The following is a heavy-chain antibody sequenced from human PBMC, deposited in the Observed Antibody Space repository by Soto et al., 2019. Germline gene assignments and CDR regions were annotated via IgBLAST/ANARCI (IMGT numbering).Heavy chain of an antibody. CDR2: ISYGGYT. D-gene: IGHD1-1*01. J-gene: IGHJ4*02. Sequence: SETLSLTCTVSGGSISSSDYYWAWIRQSPGTGLEWIGAISYGGYTYHNPSLRSRVTISVDKSKSQFSLDLTSVTAADTAIYYCARHRRETGTYAQPLDYWGQGTLVTVSS. CDR3: ARHRRETGTYAQPLDY. V-gene: IGHV4-39*01. CDR1: GGSISSSDYY.